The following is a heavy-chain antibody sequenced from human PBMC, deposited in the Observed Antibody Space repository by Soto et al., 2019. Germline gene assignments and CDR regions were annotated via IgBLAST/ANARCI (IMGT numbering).Heavy chain of an antibody. J-gene: IGHJ4*02. D-gene: IGHD6-6*01. CDR1: GGSISSYY. V-gene: IGHV4-59*08. CDR3: ARRDSSSSYYFDY. CDR2: IYYSGST. Sequence: NPSETLSLTCTVSGGSISSYYWSWIRQPPGKGLEWIGYIYYSGSTNYNPSLKSRVTISVDTSKNQFSLKLSSVTAADTAVYYCARRDSSSSYYFDYWGQGTLVTVSS.